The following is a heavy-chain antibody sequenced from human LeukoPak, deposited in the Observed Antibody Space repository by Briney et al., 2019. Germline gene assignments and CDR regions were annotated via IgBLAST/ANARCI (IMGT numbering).Heavy chain of an antibody. CDR2: RGNT. Sequence: SETLSLTCTVSSGSFDTYYWTWIRQPPGKRLEWIGYRGNTKYNPSLKNRLTISTGTSKRHFSLPLSSVTDEDTAIYYCARTTRHYYGAGKNLTPWPAGLDVWGQGITVTVS. CDR1: SGSFDTYY. V-gene: IGHV4-59*01. D-gene: IGHD3-10*01. J-gene: IGHJ6*02. CDR3: ARTTRHYYGAGKNLTPWPAGLDV.